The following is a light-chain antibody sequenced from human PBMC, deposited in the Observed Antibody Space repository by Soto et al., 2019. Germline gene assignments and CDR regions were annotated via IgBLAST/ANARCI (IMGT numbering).Light chain of an antibody. CDR2: AAS. V-gene: IGKV1-39*01. Sequence: DIQMTQSPSSLSASVGDRVTITCRASQSISSYLNWYQQKPGKAPKLLIYAASSLQSGVPSRFSGSGSGTEFTLIISSLQPEDFATYYCQQSYSTHWTFGQGTKVEIK. CDR1: QSISSY. CDR3: QQSYSTHWT. J-gene: IGKJ1*01.